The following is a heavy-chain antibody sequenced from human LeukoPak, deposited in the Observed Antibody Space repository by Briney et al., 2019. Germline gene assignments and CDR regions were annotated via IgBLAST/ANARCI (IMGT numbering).Heavy chain of an antibody. CDR3: AKGRLFVVYGVDY. Sequence: GRSLRLSCAASGFTFSSYGMHWVHQAPGKGLEWVAVISYDGSNKYYADSVKGRFTISRDNSKNTLYLQMNSLRAEDTAVYYCAKGRLFVVYGVDYWGQGTLVTVSS. J-gene: IGHJ4*02. D-gene: IGHD2-8*02. V-gene: IGHV3-30*18. CDR2: ISYDGSNK. CDR1: GFTFSSYG.